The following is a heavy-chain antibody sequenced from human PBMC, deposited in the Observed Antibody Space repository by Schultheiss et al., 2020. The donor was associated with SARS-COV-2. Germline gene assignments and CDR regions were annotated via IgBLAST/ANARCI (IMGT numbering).Heavy chain of an antibody. CDR1: GFTFSSYA. D-gene: IGHD3-10*01. V-gene: IGHV3-23*01. CDR2: ISGSGGST. Sequence: GGSLRLSCAASGFTFSSYAMSWVRQAPGKGLEWVSAISGSGGSTYYADSVKGRFTISRDNSKNTLYLQMNSLRAEDTAVYYCARISASLWFGEFADYWGQGTLVTVSS. CDR3: ARISASLWFGEFADY. J-gene: IGHJ4*02.